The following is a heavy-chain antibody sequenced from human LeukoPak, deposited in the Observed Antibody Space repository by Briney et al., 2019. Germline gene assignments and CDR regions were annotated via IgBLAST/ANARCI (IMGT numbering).Heavy chain of an antibody. V-gene: IGHV3-48*04. CDR3: ARMNYISSGWGAPFDC. CDR1: GFTFSSYS. Sequence: GGSLRLSCAASGFTFSSYSMNWVRQAPGKGLEWVSYISSSSSTIYYPDSVKGRFTISRDNAKNSLYLQMNSLRAEDTAVYYCARMNYISSGWGAPFDCWGQGTLVTVSS. J-gene: IGHJ4*02. CDR2: ISSSSSTI. D-gene: IGHD1-7*01.